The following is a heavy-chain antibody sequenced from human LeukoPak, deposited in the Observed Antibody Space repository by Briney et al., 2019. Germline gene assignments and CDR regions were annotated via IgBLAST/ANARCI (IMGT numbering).Heavy chain of an antibody. V-gene: IGHV4-38-2*02. CDR2: IYYTGST. CDR1: GHSIGSAYY. J-gene: IGHJ4*02. D-gene: IGHD2-2*01. Sequence: PSETLSLTCTVSGHSIGSAYYWGWIRQPPGKGLEWIGSIYYTGSTYYSPSLNGRLTISLDTSENQFSLKLTSVTAADTAVYYCKRFCGSTSCQGIDYWGQGILVTVSS. CDR3: KRFCGSTSCQGIDY.